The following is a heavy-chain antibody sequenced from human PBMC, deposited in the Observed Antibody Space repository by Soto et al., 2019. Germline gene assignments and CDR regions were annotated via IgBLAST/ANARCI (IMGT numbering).Heavy chain of an antibody. D-gene: IGHD2-15*01. CDR1: GYTFTSYY. CDR2: INPSGGST. V-gene: IGHV1-46*01. CDR3: ARAAFHVRPYCSGGSCRLDY. Sequence: QVQLVQSGAEVKKPGASVKVSCKASGYTFTSYYMHWVRQAPGQGLGWMGIINPSGGSTSYAQKFQGRVTMTRFTSTSTVYMELSSLRSEDTAVYYCARAAFHVRPYCSGGSCRLDYCCQGPLVTFSS. J-gene: IGHJ4*02.